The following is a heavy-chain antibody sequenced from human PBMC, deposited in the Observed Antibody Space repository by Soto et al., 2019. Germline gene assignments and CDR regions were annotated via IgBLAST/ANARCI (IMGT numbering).Heavy chain of an antibody. CDR2: IYDSGIT. CDR1: RAIVTSGENY. J-gene: IGHJ3*01. CDR3: VRNLPHGCYGNV. D-gene: IGHD2-15*01. Sequence: SETLSLTCSVSRAIVTSGENYWSWVRQPPGRGLELVGYIYDSGITYYTPALRSRVTLSLDRPNNEVSLNLSSVTAADTAVYLCVRNLPHGCYGNVWGKGAMITVS. V-gene: IGHV4-30-4*01.